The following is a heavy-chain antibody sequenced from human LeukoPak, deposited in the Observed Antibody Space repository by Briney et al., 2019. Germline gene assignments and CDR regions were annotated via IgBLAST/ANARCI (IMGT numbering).Heavy chain of an antibody. CDR2: ISSSGSA. Sequence: SETLSLTCTVSGDSISSYFWSWIRQLPGKGLEWLGYISSSGSAYYNPSLTSRVTISVDTSKNQVSLKLSSVTAADTAVYYCARRDSSWAYFDSWGQGTLVTVSS. D-gene: IGHD6-13*01. J-gene: IGHJ4*02. CDR1: GDSISSYF. V-gene: IGHV4-4*09. CDR3: ARRDSSWAYFDS.